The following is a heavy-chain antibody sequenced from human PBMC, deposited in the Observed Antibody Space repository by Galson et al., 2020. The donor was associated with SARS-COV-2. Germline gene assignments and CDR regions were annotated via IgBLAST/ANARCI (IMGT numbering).Heavy chain of an antibody. J-gene: IGHJ4*02. CDR1: GFTFSSYG. V-gene: IGHV3-33*01. CDR3: ARDGIVGATPPFDY. CDR2: IWYDGSNK. D-gene: IGHD1-26*01. Sequence: QTGGSLRLSCAASGFTFSSYGMHWVRQAPGKGLEWVAVIWYDGSNKYYADSVKGRFTISRDNSKNTLYLQMNSLRAEDTAVYYCARDGIVGATPPFDYWGQGTLVTVSS.